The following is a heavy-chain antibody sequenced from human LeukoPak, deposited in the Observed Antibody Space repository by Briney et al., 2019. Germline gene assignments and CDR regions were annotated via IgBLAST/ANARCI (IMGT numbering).Heavy chain of an antibody. CDR3: ARDTGYNSGFDAFDI. J-gene: IGHJ3*02. Sequence: SQTLSLTCAISGDSVSTNNVAWNWIRQSPSRGLEWLGRTYYRSKWYNDYAVSVKSRITINPDISKNQFSLQLNSVTPEDTAVYYCARDTGYNSGFDAFDIWGQGTMVTVSS. CDR2: TYYRSKWYN. V-gene: IGHV6-1*01. CDR1: GDSVSTNNVA. D-gene: IGHD6-19*01.